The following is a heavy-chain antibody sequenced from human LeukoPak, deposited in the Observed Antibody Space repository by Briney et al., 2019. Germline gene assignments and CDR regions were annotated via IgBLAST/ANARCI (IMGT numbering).Heavy chain of an antibody. J-gene: IGHJ4*02. Sequence: SETLSLTCTVSGGSISSYYWSWIRQPPGKGLEWIGYIYYSGSTNYNPSLKSRVTISVDTSKNQFSLKLSSVTAADTAVYYCARAYSGSYFDYWGQGTLVTVSS. CDR2: IYYSGST. V-gene: IGHV4-59*01. D-gene: IGHD1-26*01. CDR1: GGSISSYY. CDR3: ARAYSGSYFDY.